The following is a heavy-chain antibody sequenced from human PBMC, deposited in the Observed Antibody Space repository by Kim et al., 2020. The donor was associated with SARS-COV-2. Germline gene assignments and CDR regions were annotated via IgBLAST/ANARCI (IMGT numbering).Heavy chain of an antibody. D-gene: IGHD3-10*01. Sequence: ASVKVSCKASGYTFTSYYMHWVRQAPGQGLEWMGIINPSGGSTSYAQKFQGRVTMTRDTSTSTVYMELSSLRSEDTAVYYCARDRWFGLGSSGGMDVWGQGTTVTVSS. CDR3: ARDRWFGLGSSGGMDV. V-gene: IGHV1-46*01. J-gene: IGHJ6*02. CDR1: GYTFTSYY. CDR2: INPSGGST.